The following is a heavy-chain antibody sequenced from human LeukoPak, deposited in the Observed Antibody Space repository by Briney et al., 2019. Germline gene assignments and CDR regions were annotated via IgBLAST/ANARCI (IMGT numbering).Heavy chain of an antibody. J-gene: IGHJ4*02. V-gene: IGHV3-21*01. CDR3: ARPATRTTSGRRGYYGDYFDY. CDR2: ISSSSSYI. CDR1: GFTFGDYW. D-gene: IGHD3-22*01. Sequence: GGSLRLSCAASGFTFGDYWMNWVRQAPGKGLEWVSSISSSSSYIYYADSVKGRFTISRDNAKNSLYLQMNSLRAEDTAVYYCARPATRTTSGRRGYYGDYFDYWGQGTLVTVSS.